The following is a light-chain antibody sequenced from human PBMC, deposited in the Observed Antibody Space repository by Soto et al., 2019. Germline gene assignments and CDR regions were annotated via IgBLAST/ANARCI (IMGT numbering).Light chain of an antibody. Sequence: QSALTQPASVSGSPGQSITISCTGTSSDVGAYNFVSWHQQHPGKAPKLMIYNVYDRPSGISYRFSGSKSGNTASLTISGLQGEDEADYYCSAYTVSRTYVFGTGTNATV. CDR2: NVY. CDR1: SSDVGAYNF. V-gene: IGLV2-14*03. CDR3: SAYTVSRTYV. J-gene: IGLJ1*01.